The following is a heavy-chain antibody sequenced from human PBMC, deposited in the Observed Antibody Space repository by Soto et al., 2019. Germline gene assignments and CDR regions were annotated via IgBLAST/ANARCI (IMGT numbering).Heavy chain of an antibody. CDR3: ARDDRHCSGGSCYSDRPTSNWFDP. J-gene: IGHJ5*02. V-gene: IGHV1-18*01. Sequence: ASVKVSCKASGYTFTSYGISWVRQAPGQGLEWMGWISAYNGNTNYAQKLQGRVTMTTDTSTSTAYMELRSLRSDDTAVYYCARDDRHCSGGSCYSDRPTSNWFDPWGQGTLVTVSS. D-gene: IGHD2-15*01. CDR2: ISAYNGNT. CDR1: GYTFTSYG.